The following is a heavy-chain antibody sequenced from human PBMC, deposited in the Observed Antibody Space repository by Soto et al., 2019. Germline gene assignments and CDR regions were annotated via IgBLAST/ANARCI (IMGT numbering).Heavy chain of an antibody. CDR2: IYYSGST. V-gene: IGHV4-31*03. CDR3: ARDAREYDSSGYYSANWFDP. J-gene: IGHJ5*02. Sequence: PSETLSLTCTVSGGSISSGGYYWSWIRQHPGKGLEWIGYIYYSGSTYYNPSLKSRVTISVDTSKNQFSLKLSSVTAADTAVYYCARDAREYDSSGYYSANWFDPWGQGTLVTVSS. CDR1: GGSISSGGYY. D-gene: IGHD3-22*01.